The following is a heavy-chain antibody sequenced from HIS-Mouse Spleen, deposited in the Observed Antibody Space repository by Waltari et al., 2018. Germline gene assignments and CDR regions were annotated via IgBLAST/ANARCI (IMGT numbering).Heavy chain of an antibody. Sequence: QVQLQESGPGLVKPSETLSLTCTVSGYSISSGYYWGWIRQPPGKGLEWIGSIYHSGRTYYTPSLKSRVTISVDTSKNQFSLKLSSVTAADTAVYYCARAHGGATSYYYYGMDVWGQGTTVTVSS. CDR3: ARAHGGATSYYYYGMDV. J-gene: IGHJ6*02. CDR2: IYHSGRT. CDR1: GYSISSGYY. D-gene: IGHD1-26*01. V-gene: IGHV4-38-2*02.